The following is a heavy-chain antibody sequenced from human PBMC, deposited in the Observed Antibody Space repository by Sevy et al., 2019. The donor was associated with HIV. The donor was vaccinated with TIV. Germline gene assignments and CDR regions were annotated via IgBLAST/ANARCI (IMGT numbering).Heavy chain of an antibody. CDR2: IIPMFGSA. D-gene: IGHD6-19*01. J-gene: IGHJ6*02. V-gene: IGHV1-69*13. Sequence: ASVKVSCKASGGTFNSNSVSWVRQAPGQGLEWMGGIIPMFGSADYAQKFQGRVTITADASTSTAYMVIYNLRFEDTGVYYCARDKGWLGHGGGMDVWGQGTTVTVSS. CDR1: GGTFNSNS. CDR3: ARDKGWLGHGGGMDV.